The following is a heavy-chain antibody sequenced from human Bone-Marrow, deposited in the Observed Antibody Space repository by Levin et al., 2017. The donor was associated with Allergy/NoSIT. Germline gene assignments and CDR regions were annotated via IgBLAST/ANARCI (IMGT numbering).Heavy chain of an antibody. CDR3: ARSRAATALRFDY. CDR2: IMPTYGTT. CDR1: GVILSSQT. Sequence: ASVKVSCTASGVILSSQTISWVRQAPGQRLEWMGRIMPTYGTTKYAQKFQDRITITADTSTNAVDMELRSLTSEDTALYFCARSRAATALRFDYWGQGSLVTVSS. V-gene: IGHV1-69*08. D-gene: IGHD3-16*01. J-gene: IGHJ4*02.